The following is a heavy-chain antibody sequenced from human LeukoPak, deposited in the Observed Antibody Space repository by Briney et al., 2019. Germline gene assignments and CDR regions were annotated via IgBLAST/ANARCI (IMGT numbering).Heavy chain of an antibody. D-gene: IGHD3-22*01. CDR2: MYYSGST. CDR3: AKPYYYDSRIDP. Sequence: PSQTLPLTCTVSGGSISSGDYYWSWIRQPPGKGLEWIAYMYYSGSTYYNPSLKSRVTMSADTSKNQLSLKLSSVTAADTAVYYCAKPYYYDSRIDPWGQGILVTVSS. J-gene: IGHJ5*02. V-gene: IGHV4-30-4*01. CDR1: GGSISSGDYY.